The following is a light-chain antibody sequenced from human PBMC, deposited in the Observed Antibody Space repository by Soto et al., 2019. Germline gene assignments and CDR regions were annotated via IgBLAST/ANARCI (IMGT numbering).Light chain of an antibody. J-gene: IGKJ1*01. V-gene: IGKV3-20*01. CDR3: QQYGTSVWT. CDR1: QSISTN. CDR2: GAS. Sequence: EIVLTQSPDTLSLSPGERATLSCRASQSISTNLAWYQQKPGQAPRLLIFGASTRATGIPARFSGSGSGTDFTLIISRLEPEDFAVYYCQQYGTSVWTFGQGTKVDIK.